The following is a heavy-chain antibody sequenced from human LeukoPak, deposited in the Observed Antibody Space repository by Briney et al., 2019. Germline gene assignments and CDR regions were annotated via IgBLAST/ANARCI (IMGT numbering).Heavy chain of an antibody. Sequence: GGSLRLSCAASGFTFSSYGMHWVRQAPGKGLEWVAFIRYDGSNKYYADSVKGRFTISRENSKNTLYLQMNSLRAEDTAVYYCAHMAAAGSSTSFDYWGQGTLVTASS. CDR3: AHMAAAGSSTSFDY. D-gene: IGHD6-13*01. CDR2: IRYDGSNK. CDR1: GFTFSSYG. J-gene: IGHJ4*02. V-gene: IGHV3-30*02.